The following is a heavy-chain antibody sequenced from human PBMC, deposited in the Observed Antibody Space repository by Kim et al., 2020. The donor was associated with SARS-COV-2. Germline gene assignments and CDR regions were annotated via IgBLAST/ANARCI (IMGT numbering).Heavy chain of an antibody. J-gene: IGHJ4*02. CDR2: IYYSGST. V-gene: IGHV4-31*03. CDR1: GGSISSGGYY. CDR3: ARVWKARYCSSTSCYREDYFDY. Sequence: SETLSLTCTVSGGSISSGGYYWSWIRQHPGKGLEWIGYIYYSGSTYYNLSLKSRVTISVDTSKNQFSLKLSSVTAADTAVYYCARVWKARYCSSTSCYREDYFDYWGQGALVTVSS. D-gene: IGHD2-2*02.